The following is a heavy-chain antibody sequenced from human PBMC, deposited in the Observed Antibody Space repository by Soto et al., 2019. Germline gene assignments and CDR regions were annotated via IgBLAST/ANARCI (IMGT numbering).Heavy chain of an antibody. CDR1: GGTFSSYA. CDR2: IIPIFGTA. CDR3: ASRPSPMTGTLLAYFDY. J-gene: IGHJ4*02. D-gene: IGHD1-1*01. Sequence: AASVKVSCKASGGTFSSYAISWVRQAPGQGLEWMGGIIPIFGTANYAQKFQGRVTITADESTSTAYMELSSLRSEDTAVYYCASRPSPMTGTLLAYFDYWGQGTLVTVSS. V-gene: IGHV1-69*13.